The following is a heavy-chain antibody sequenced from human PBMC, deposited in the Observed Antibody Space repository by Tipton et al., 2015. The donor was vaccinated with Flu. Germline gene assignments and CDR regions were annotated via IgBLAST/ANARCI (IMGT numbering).Heavy chain of an antibody. Sequence: TLSLTCTVSGGSIRSATYYWSWIRQLPGKGLEWIGHIYYSGNTYYNPSLKSRVSISMDTSKSQFSLTLSSVTAADTAIFYCAKIKRSAAWYVDYWGQGTLVTVSS. V-gene: IGHV4-31*03. CDR1: GGSIRSATYY. CDR2: IYYSGNT. J-gene: IGHJ4*02. D-gene: IGHD6-13*01. CDR3: AKIKRSAAWYVDY.